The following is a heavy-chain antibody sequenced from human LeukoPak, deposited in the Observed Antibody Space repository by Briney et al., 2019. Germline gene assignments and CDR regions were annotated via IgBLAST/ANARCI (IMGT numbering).Heavy chain of an antibody. Sequence: SETLSLTCTVSGGSISSYYWSWIRQPPGKGLEWIGYIYYSGSTNYNPSLKSRVTISVDTSKNQVSLKLSSVTAADTAVYYCARAKKAVAGFFDYWGQGPLVTVSS. J-gene: IGHJ4*02. CDR2: IYYSGST. CDR3: ARAKKAVAGFFDY. D-gene: IGHD6-19*01. V-gene: IGHV4-59*01. CDR1: GGSISSYY.